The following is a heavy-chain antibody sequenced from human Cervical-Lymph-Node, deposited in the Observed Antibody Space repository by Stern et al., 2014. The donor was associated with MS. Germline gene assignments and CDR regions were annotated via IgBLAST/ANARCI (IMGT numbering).Heavy chain of an antibody. CDR3: ASSIVVVPAAENKGFDP. CDR2: ISSTSTYI. Sequence: EVQLVESGGGLVKPGGSLRVSCVGSGFNFSSYAMNWVRQAPGKGLEWVSSISSTSTYIYYADSVKGRFTISRDNAKNSLFLQMTSLRAEDTAVYYCASSIVVVPAAENKGFDPWGQGTLVTVSS. D-gene: IGHD2-2*01. J-gene: IGHJ5*02. CDR1: GFNFSSYA. V-gene: IGHV3-21*01.